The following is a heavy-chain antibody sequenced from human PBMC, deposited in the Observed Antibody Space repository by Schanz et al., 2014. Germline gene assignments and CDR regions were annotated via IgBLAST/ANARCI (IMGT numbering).Heavy chain of an antibody. CDR2: ISGDHRNT. CDR1: GFTFSTHA. J-gene: IGHJ2*01. CDR3: AKDAPYPFDL. Sequence: EVQLAESGGGLIQPGGSLRLSCAASGFTFSTHAMSWVRQAPGKGLEWVSSISGDHRNTFYADSVNGRFTISRDNSKNTLYLQMNSLRAEDTAIYYCAKDAPYPFDLWGRGTLITVSS. V-gene: IGHV3-23*04.